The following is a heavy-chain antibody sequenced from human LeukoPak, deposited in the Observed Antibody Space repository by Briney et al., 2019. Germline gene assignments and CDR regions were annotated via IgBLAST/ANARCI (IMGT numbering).Heavy chain of an antibody. J-gene: IGHJ3*02. V-gene: IGHV4-39*07. CDR3: ARDHFYDSSAPVRNAFDI. Sequence: PSETLSLTCTVSGGSISSSSYYWGWIRQPPGKGLEWIGSIYYSGSTYYNPSLKSRVTISVDTSKNQFSLKLSSVTAADTAVYYCARDHFYDSSAPVRNAFDIWGQGTMVTVSS. CDR2: IYYSGST. CDR1: GGSISSSSYY. D-gene: IGHD3-22*01.